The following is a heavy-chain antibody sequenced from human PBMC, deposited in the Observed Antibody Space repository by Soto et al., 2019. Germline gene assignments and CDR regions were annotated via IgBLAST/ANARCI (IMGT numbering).Heavy chain of an antibody. CDR2: ISGSGGMT. Sequence: EAQLSQSGGGLVPPGGSLRLSCVASGFAFGNYPMAWVRQTPGKGLQWISTISGSGGMTDYEDSVRGRFTVSIDHSKDTVHLQMTSLRADDPAVYYCAKDRTMARGIRAFDIWGQGTTVTISS. CDR1: GFAFGNYP. V-gene: IGHV3-23*01. J-gene: IGHJ3*02. D-gene: IGHD3-10*01. CDR3: AKDRTMARGIRAFDI.